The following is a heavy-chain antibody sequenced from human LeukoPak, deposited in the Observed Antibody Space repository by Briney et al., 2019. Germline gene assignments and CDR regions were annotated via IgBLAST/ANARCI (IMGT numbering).Heavy chain of an antibody. CDR1: GYTFTSYY. V-gene: IGHV1-18*04. Sequence: GASVKVSCKASGYTFTSYYMHWVRQAPGQGLEWMGWISAYNGNTNYAQKLQGRVTMTTDTSTSTAYMELRSLRSDDTAVYYCARMEQLLLDNWFDPWGQGTLVTVSS. CDR3: ARMEQLLLDNWFDP. J-gene: IGHJ5*02. CDR2: ISAYNGNT. D-gene: IGHD2-15*01.